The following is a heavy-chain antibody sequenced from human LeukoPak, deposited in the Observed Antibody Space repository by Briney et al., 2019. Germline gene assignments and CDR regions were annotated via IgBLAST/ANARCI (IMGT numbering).Heavy chain of an antibody. J-gene: IGHJ6*02. CDR3: AATYSSSWYDLTYYYYGMDV. Sequence: ASVKVSCKASGFTFTSSAMQWVRQARGQRLEWIGWMVVGSGNTNYAQKFQERVTITRDMSTSTAYMELSSLRSEDTAVYYCAATYSSSWYDLTYYYYGMDVWGQGTTVTVSS. CDR2: MVVGSGNT. D-gene: IGHD6-13*01. V-gene: IGHV1-58*02. CDR1: GFTFTSSA.